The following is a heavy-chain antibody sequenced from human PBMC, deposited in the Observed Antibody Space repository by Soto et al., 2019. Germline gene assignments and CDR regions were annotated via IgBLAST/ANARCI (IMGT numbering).Heavy chain of an antibody. Sequence: QVQLQESGPGLVKPSQTLSLTCTVSGGSISSGGYYWSWIRQHPGKGLEWIGYFYYSGSTYYNPSLKSGVTMSVDTSKNQFXXXXXXXXXXXXXXXXXXXXXXXXXXGDNWFDPWGQGTLVTVSS. J-gene: IGHJ5*02. D-gene: IGHD3-10*01. V-gene: IGHV4-31*03. CDR2: FYYSGST. CDR3: XXXXXXXXXXGDNWFDP. CDR1: GGSISSGGYY.